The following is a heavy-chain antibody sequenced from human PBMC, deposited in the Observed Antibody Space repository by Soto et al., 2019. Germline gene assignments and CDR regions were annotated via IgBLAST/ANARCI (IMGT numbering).Heavy chain of an antibody. J-gene: IGHJ6*02. Sequence: QVQLVESGGGVVQPGRSLRLSCAAPGFTFSSYAMHWVRQAPGKGLEWVAVISYDGSNKYYADSVKGRFTISRDNSKNTLYLQMNSLRAEDTAVYYCARDLVGATMGYYYYGMDVWGQGTTVTVSS. D-gene: IGHD1-26*01. V-gene: IGHV3-30-3*01. CDR1: GFTFSSYA. CDR3: ARDLVGATMGYYYYGMDV. CDR2: ISYDGSNK.